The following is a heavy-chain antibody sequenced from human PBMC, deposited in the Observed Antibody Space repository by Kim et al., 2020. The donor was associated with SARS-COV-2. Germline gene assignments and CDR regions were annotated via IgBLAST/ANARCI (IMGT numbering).Heavy chain of an antibody. CDR3: ARDEGWSGYAYGY. CDR1: GYTFTGYA. Sequence: ASVKVSCKASGYTFTGYAMHWVRQAPGQRLEWMGRINASNGNTKYSQKFQGRVTMTRDTSASTAYMELSSLRSEDTAVYYCARDEGWSGYAYGYWAQGTLVTVPS. V-gene: IGHV1-3*01. CDR2: INASNGNT. J-gene: IGHJ1*01. D-gene: IGHD5-12*01.